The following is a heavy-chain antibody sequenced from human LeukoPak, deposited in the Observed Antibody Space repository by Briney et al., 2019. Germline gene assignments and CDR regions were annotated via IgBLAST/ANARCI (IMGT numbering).Heavy chain of an antibody. CDR2: INPSGGST. V-gene: IGHV1-46*01. CDR1: GYTFTSYY. D-gene: IGHD5-24*01. J-gene: IGHJ4*02. CDR3: ARRDGYNSAPFDY. Sequence: ASVKVSCKASGYTFTSYYMHWVRQAPGQGLEWMGIINPSGGSTTYAQKFQGRVIMTGDTSTSTAYMELSSLRSEDTAVYYCARRDGYNSAPFDYWGQGTLVTVSS.